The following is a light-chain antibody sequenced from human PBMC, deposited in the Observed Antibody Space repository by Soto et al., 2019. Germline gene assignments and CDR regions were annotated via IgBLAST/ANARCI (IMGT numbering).Light chain of an antibody. J-gene: IGKJ3*01. CDR2: DAS. CDR3: QQRSNWPTEVT. V-gene: IGKV3-11*01. Sequence: EIVLTQSPDTLSLSPGERATLSCRASQSVSSSLAWYQQIPGQAPRLLIYDASNRATGIPARFSDSGSGTDFTLPISSLESEDFAVSYCQQRSNWPTEVTFGPGTKVDIK. CDR1: QSVSSS.